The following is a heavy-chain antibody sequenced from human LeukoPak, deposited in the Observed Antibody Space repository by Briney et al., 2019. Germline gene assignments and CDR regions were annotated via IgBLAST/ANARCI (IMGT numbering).Heavy chain of an antibody. V-gene: IGHV3-23*01. CDR2: ISVSGGST. CDR1: GFTFTNYA. Sequence: GGSLRLSCAASGFTFTNYAVTWVRRAPGKGLEWVSGISVSGGSTYYADSVKGRFTISRDTSKNTLYLQMNSLRAEDTAVYYCARDTYGDGFDYWGQGTLVTVSS. CDR3: ARDTYGDGFDY. D-gene: IGHD4-17*01. J-gene: IGHJ4*02.